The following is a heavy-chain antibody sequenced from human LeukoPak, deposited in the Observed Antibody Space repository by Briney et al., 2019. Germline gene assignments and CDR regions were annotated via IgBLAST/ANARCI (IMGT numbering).Heavy chain of an antibody. CDR2: INSDGSST. J-gene: IGHJ4*02. V-gene: IGHV3-74*01. CDR3: ARGRGNSGWYRGYYFDY. CDR1: GFTFSSYW. Sequence: GGSLRLSCAASGFTFSSYWMHWVRQAPGKGLVWVSRINSDGSSTNYADFVKGRFTISRDNAENTLYLQMNSLRAEDTAVYYCARGRGNSGWYRGYYFDYWGQGTLVTVSS. D-gene: IGHD6-19*01.